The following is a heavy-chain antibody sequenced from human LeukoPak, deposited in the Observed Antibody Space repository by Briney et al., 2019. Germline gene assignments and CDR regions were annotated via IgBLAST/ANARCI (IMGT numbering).Heavy chain of an antibody. CDR1: GGSISSGGYY. J-gene: IGHJ5*02. CDR3: ARGGSHCSRTSCPTRHYNWFDP. Sequence: SQTLSLTCSVSGGSISSGGYYWRWIRQHPGKGLEWIGYIYYSGSTYYNPSLKSRVTISVDTSRSQFSLKLSSVTAADTAVYYCARGGSHCSRTSCPTRHYNWFDPWGQGTLVTVSS. V-gene: IGHV4-31*03. D-gene: IGHD2-2*01. CDR2: IYYSGST.